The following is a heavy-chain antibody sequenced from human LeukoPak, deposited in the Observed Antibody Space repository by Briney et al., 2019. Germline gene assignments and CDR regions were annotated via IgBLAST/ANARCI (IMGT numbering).Heavy chain of an antibody. CDR3: AKGGWELQSRLFDY. Sequence: SETLSLTCTVSGGSISSSSYYWGWIRQPPGKGLEWIGSIYYSGSTYYNPSLKSRVTISVDTSKNQFSLKLSSVTAADMALYYCAKGGWELQSRLFDYWGQGTLVTVSS. D-gene: IGHD1-26*01. J-gene: IGHJ4*02. CDR2: IYYSGST. CDR1: GGSISSSSYY. V-gene: IGHV4-39*07.